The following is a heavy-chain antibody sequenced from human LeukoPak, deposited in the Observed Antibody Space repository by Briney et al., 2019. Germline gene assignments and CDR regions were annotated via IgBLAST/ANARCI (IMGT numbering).Heavy chain of an antibody. CDR3: ASYYDSSGYYKSVPDAFDI. Sequence: PSETLSLTCTVSGGSISSYYWSWIRQPPGKGLEWIGYIYYSGSTNYNPSLKSRVTISVDTSKNQFSLKLSSVTAADTAVYYCASYYDSSGYYKSVPDAFDIWGQGTMVTVSS. D-gene: IGHD3-22*01. CDR2: IYYSGST. CDR1: GGSISSYY. V-gene: IGHV4-59*08. J-gene: IGHJ3*02.